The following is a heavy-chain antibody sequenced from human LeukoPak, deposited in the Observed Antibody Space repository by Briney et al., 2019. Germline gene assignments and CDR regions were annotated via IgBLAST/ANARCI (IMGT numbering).Heavy chain of an antibody. CDR3: VKTPYDSSGYAPRYYYMDV. Sequence: PGGSLRLSCAASGFTFSTSGLHWVRQAPGEGLEWVTYIRYDGTNKYYANSVKGRFTISRDNSKNTLYLQMNSLRAEDTAVYYCVKTPYDSSGYAPRYYYMDVWGKGTTVTVSS. V-gene: IGHV3-30*02. CDR1: GFTFSTSG. J-gene: IGHJ6*03. CDR2: IRYDGTNK. D-gene: IGHD3-22*01.